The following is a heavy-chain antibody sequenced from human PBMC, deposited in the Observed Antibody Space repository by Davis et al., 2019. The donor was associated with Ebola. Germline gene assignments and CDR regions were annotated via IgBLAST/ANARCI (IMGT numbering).Heavy chain of an antibody. Sequence: SETLSLTCAVSGGSISRGGYSWSWIRQSPGKGLEWIGEINHSGSTNYNPSLKSRVTISVDTSKNQLSLKLSSVTAADTAVYYCARGRRYSYGPPRYWGQGTLVTVSS. CDR1: GGSISRGGYS. CDR2: INHSGST. J-gene: IGHJ4*02. CDR3: ARGRRYSYGPPRY. V-gene: IGHV4-30-2*06. D-gene: IGHD5-18*01.